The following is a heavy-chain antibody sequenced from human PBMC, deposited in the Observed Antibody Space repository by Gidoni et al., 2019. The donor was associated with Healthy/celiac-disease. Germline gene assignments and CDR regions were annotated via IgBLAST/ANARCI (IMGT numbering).Heavy chain of an antibody. D-gene: IGHD3-10*01. V-gene: IGHV3-7*01. CDR3: ARDSPSEVRGVQTPNWFDP. Sequence: EVQLVESGGGLVQPGGSLRLSCAASAFTFSSYRMSWVRQAPGKGLEWVANIKQDGSEKYYVDSGKGRFTISRDNAKNSLYLQMNSLRAEDTAVYYCARDSPSEVRGVQTPNWFDPWGQGTLVTVSS. CDR2: IKQDGSEK. J-gene: IGHJ5*02. CDR1: AFTFSSYR.